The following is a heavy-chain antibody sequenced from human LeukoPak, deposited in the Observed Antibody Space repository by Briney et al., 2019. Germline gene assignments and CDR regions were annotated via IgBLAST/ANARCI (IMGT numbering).Heavy chain of an antibody. CDR1: GGSISSGGYS. CDR3: ARGLFSMPELFVN. J-gene: IGHJ4*02. D-gene: IGHD2-2*01. CDR2: IYHSGST. V-gene: IGHV4-30-2*01. Sequence: PSQTLSLTCAVSGGSISSGGYSWSWIRQPPGKGLEWIGYIYHSGSTYYNPSLKGRVTISVDRSKNQFSLKLSSVTAADTAVYYCARGLFSMPELFVNWGQGTLVTVSS.